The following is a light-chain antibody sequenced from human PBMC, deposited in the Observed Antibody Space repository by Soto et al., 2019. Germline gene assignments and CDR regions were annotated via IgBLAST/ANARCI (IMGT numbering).Light chain of an antibody. CDR2: WAS. Sequence: DIVMTQSPDSLAVSLGERATINCKSGQSILFSSNNKNYLAWYQQKPGQRPKLLIYWASIRESGVPDRFSGSGSETDFTLTISSLQAEDVAVYYCQQYYSIPPLTFGGGTKVEIK. CDR3: QQYYSIPPLT. CDR1: QSILFSSNNKNY. V-gene: IGKV4-1*01. J-gene: IGKJ4*01.